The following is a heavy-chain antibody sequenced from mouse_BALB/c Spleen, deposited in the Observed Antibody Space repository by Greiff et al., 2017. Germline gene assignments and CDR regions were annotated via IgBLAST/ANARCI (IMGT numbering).Heavy chain of an antibody. Sequence: VHLVESGPGLVQPSQSLSITCTVSGFSLTSYGVHWVRQSPGKGLEWLGVIWSGGSTDYNAAFISRLSISKDNSKSQVFFKMNSLQANDTAIYYCASYDGYYWYFDVWGAGTTVTVSS. CDR1: GFSLTSYG. D-gene: IGHD2-3*01. J-gene: IGHJ1*01. CDR3: ASYDGYYWYFDV. CDR2: IWSGGST. V-gene: IGHV2-2*02.